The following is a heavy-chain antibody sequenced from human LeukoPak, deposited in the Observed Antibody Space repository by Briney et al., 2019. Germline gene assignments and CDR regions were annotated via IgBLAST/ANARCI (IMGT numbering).Heavy chain of an antibody. D-gene: IGHD6-19*01. J-gene: IGHJ4*02. CDR3: AKRHDSSGWFDY. V-gene: IGHV3-23*01. CDR2: ISGSGGST. Sequence: GGSLRLSCAASGFTFSSYAMSWVRQAPGKGLEWVSAISGSGGSTYYADSVKGHFTISRDNSKNTLYLQMNSLRAEDTAVYYCAKRHDSSGWFDYWGQGTLVTVSS. CDR1: GFTFSSYA.